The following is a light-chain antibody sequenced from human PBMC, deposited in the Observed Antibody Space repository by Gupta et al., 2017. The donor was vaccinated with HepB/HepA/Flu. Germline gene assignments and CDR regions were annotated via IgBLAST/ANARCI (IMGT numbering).Light chain of an antibody. CDR3: QQLKTDPLN. Sequence: IHLTQSPSFLSASVGDRVTITCRASQGISSSLGWYQQKPGKAPKFLIYAASTLQSGVPSRFSGSGSGTECTLTSNSMKPEDFATDECQQLKTDPLNFGGGTKVEIK. CDR1: QGISSS. CDR2: AAS. J-gene: IGKJ4*01. V-gene: IGKV1-9*01.